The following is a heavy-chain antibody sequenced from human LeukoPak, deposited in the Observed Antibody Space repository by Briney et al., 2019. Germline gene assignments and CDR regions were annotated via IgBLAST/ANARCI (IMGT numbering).Heavy chain of an antibody. Sequence: SVKVSCKASGGTFSRYAISWVRQAPGQGLEWMGRITPIFGTTNYAQKFQGRVTITADKSTNTAYMELSSLRSEDTAVYYCARDGAGGYCSSTRCDVFDPWGQGTLVTVSS. CDR3: ARDGAGGYCSSTRCDVFDP. D-gene: IGHD2-2*01. J-gene: IGHJ5*02. CDR1: GGTFSRYA. V-gene: IGHV1-69*06. CDR2: ITPIFGTT.